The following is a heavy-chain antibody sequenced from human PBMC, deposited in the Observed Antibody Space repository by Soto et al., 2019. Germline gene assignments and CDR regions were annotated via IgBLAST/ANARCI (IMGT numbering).Heavy chain of an antibody. V-gene: IGHV3-30-3*01. CDR1: GFTFSTYA. Sequence: GGSLRLSCAASGFTFSTYAMHWVRQAPGKGLEWVAVISYDGSNKYYADSVKGRFTISRDNSKNTLFLQMNSLRADDTAVYYCARDLLPTYSGSSWGGDYYYYYGMDVWGQGTTVTVSS. CDR3: ARDLLPTYSGSSWGGDYYYYYGMDV. D-gene: IGHD1-26*01. J-gene: IGHJ6*02. CDR2: ISYDGSNK.